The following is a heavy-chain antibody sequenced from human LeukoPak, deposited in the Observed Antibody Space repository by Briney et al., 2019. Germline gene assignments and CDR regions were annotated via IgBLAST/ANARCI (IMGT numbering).Heavy chain of an antibody. D-gene: IGHD3-9*01. CDR1: SYTFTNYA. CDR2: ISAYNGNT. V-gene: IGHV1-18*01. Sequence: GASVKVSCKASSYTFTNYAISWVRQDPGQGLEWMGWISAYNGNTNYAQKLQGRVTMTTDTSTSTAYMELGSLRSDDTAMYYCARGNYDILTGPRRTDAFDIWGQGTMVTVSS. CDR3: ARGNYDILTGPRRTDAFDI. J-gene: IGHJ3*02.